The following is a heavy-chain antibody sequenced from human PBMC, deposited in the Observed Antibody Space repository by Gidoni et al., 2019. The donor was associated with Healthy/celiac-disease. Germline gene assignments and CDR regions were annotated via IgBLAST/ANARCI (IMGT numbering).Heavy chain of an antibody. J-gene: IGHJ4*02. CDR3: ANVVVVVAAKGY. Sequence: EVQLLESGGGLVQPGGSLRLSCAASGFTFCSYAMSWVRQAPGKGLEWVYAISGSGGSTYYADSVKGRFTISRDNSKNTLYLQMNSLRAEDTAVYYCANVVVVVAAKGYWGQGTLVTVSS. V-gene: IGHV3-23*01. D-gene: IGHD2-15*01. CDR2: ISGSGGST. CDR1: GFTFCSYA.